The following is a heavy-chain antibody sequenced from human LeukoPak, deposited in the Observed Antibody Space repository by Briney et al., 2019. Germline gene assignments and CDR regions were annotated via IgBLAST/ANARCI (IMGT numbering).Heavy chain of an antibody. D-gene: IGHD3-10*01. Sequence: GGSLRLSCVGSGFTFRNYAMHWVRQAPGKGLEWVANIRQDGNEQYYMDSVRGRFTISRDNAKNSLYLQMDSLRAEDTAVYYCASGDALDFWGQGTLVTVSS. CDR2: IRQDGNEQ. CDR1: GFTFRNYA. V-gene: IGHV3-7*01. CDR3: ASGDALDF. J-gene: IGHJ4*02.